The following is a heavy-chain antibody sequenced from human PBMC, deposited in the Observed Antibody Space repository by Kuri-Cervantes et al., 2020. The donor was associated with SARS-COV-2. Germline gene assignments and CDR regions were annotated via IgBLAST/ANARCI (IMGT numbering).Heavy chain of an antibody. D-gene: IGHD6-6*01. CDR2: IYHSGST. J-gene: IGHJ4*02. Sequence: GSLRLSCAVSGYSISSGYYWGWIRQPPGKGLKWIGSIYHSGSTYYNPSLKSRVTISVDTSKNQFSLKLSSVTAADTAVYYCARQGGYSSSSLDYWGQGTLVTVSS. V-gene: IGHV4-38-2*01. CDR3: ARQGGYSSSSLDY. CDR1: GYSISSGYY.